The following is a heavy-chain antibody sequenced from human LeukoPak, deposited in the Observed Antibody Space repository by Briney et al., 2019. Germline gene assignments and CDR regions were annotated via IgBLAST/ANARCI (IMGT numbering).Heavy chain of an antibody. V-gene: IGHV7-4-1*02. Sequence: GASVKVSCTASGYIFTNNAMNRVRQAPGQGLEWMGWINTNTRNPTYAQGFTGRFVFSLDTSVSTAYLQISSLKAEDTAVYYCARIRAPSSFGQRESDYWGQGTLVTVSS. J-gene: IGHJ4*02. CDR1: GYIFTNNA. CDR3: ARIRAPSSFGQRESDY. D-gene: IGHD3-3*02. CDR2: INTNTRNP.